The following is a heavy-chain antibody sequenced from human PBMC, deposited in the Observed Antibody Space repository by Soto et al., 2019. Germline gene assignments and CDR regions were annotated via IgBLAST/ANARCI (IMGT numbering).Heavy chain of an antibody. CDR3: ARDKKWAFDY. V-gene: IGHV3-48*02. CDR2: ISGSSKTI. Sequence: GGSLRLSCAASGGTFSDSSMNWVRQAPGKGLEWVSYISGSSKTIYYADSVKGRFTISRDNAKNSVYLQMNSLRDEDTAVYYCARDKKWAFDYWGQGALVTVSS. CDR1: GGTFSDSS. D-gene: IGHD1-26*01. J-gene: IGHJ4*02.